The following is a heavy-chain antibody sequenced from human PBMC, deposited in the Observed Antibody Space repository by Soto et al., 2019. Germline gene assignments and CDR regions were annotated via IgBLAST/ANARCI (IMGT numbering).Heavy chain of an antibody. CDR3: ARSDCGGDCYSSYYYYGMDV. CDR1: GGTFSSYA. V-gene: IGHV1-69*01. J-gene: IGHJ6*02. CDR2: IIPIFGTA. Sequence: QVQLVQSGAEVKKPGSSVKVSCKASGGTFSSYAISWVRQAPGQGLEWMGGIIPIFGTANYAQKFQGRATITADESTSTAYMELSSLRSEDTAVYYCARSDCGGDCYSSYYYYGMDVWGQGTTVTVSS. D-gene: IGHD2-21*02.